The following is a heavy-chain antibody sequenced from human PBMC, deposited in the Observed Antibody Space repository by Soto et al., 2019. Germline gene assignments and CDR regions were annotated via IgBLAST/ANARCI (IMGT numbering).Heavy chain of an antibody. CDR2: IIPIFGTA. V-gene: IGHV1-69*13. CDR3: ARGLLCSSTSCYGGYYFDY. Sequence: ASVKVSCKASGGTFSSYAISWVRQAPGQGLEWMGGIIPIFGTANYAQKFQGRVTITADESTSTAYMELSSLRSEDTAVYYCARGLLCSSTSCYGGYYFDYWGQGTLVTAPQ. CDR1: GGTFSSYA. J-gene: IGHJ4*02. D-gene: IGHD2-2*01.